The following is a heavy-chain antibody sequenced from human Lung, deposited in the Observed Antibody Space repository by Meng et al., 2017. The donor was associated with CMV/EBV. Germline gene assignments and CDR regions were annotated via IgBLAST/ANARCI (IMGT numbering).Heavy chain of an antibody. Sequence: ASXXVSXKTSGYTFTDYWMHWVRQAPGQGLEWIGFINPKTGDTNSAQKFQGRVALTRDTSIRTAYMELSRLISDDTAVYFCARELRRASTTLQAVYWGQGSXVT. CDR2: INPKTGDT. CDR3: ARELRRASTTLQAVY. J-gene: IGHJ4*01. D-gene: IGHD5/OR15-5a*01. V-gene: IGHV1-2*02. CDR1: GYTFTDYW.